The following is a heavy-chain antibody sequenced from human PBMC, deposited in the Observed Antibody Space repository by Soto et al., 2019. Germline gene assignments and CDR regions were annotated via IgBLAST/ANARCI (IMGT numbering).Heavy chain of an antibody. CDR1: GGSISSGDYY. CDR3: ARATMVFFFDY. CDR2: IYYSGST. V-gene: IGHV4-30-4*01. Sequence: SETLSLTCTVSGGSISSGDYYWSWIRQPPGKGLEWIVYIYYSGSTYYNPSLKSRITISLDTSKDQFSLELSSVTAADTAIYYCARATMVFFFDYWGPGTLV. J-gene: IGHJ4*02. D-gene: IGHD3-10*01.